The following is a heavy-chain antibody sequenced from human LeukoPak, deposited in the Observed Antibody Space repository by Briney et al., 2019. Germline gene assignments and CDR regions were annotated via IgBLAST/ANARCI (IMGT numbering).Heavy chain of an antibody. V-gene: IGHV3-21*01. D-gene: IGHD3-22*01. CDR2: ISSGSNYI. CDR1: GFTFSSYS. Sequence: PGGSLRLSCAASGFTFSSYSMYWVRQAPGKGLEWVSFISSGSNYIYYIDSVKGRFTISRDNAKNSLYLQMNSLRVEDTGVYYCARAPSEIGGYYPEYFRHWGQGTLVTVSS. J-gene: IGHJ1*01. CDR3: ARAPSEIGGYYPEYFRH.